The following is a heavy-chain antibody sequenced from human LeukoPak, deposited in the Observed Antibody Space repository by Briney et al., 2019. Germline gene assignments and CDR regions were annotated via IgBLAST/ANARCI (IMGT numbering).Heavy chain of an antibody. J-gene: IGHJ4*02. CDR2: IGAGGVRT. Sequence: GGSLRLSCAASGFTFSSYAMSWVRQAPGKGLEWVSVIGAGGVRTQYADSVKGRFTISRDNSNNTLYLHMNSLRADDTAIYYCAIRAGDGLRYFDFWGQGTLITVPS. CDR1: GFTFSSYA. CDR3: AIRAGDGLRYFDF. D-gene: IGHD3-10*01. V-gene: IGHV3-23*01.